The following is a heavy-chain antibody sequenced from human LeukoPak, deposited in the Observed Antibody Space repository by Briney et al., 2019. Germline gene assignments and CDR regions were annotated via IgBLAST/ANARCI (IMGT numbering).Heavy chain of an antibody. J-gene: IGHJ4*02. Sequence: GGSLRLSCAASGFTFSSYGMHWVRQAPGKGLEWVAVISYDGSNKYYADSVKGRFTISRDNSKNTLYLQMNSLRAEDTAVYYCAKDSGNTMVRQSRGHFDYWGQGTLVTVSS. V-gene: IGHV3-30*18. CDR1: GFTFSSYG. CDR2: ISYDGSNK. D-gene: IGHD3-10*01. CDR3: AKDSGNTMVRQSRGHFDY.